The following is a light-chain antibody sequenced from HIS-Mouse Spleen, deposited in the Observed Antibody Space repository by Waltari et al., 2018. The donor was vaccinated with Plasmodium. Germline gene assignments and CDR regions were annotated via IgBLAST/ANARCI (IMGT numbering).Light chain of an antibody. Sequence: SYELTQPPSVSVSPGQTASITCSGAKLGDKSACWYPQKPGQSPVLVIYQDSKRPSGIPERFSGSNSGNTATLTISGTQAMDEADYYCQAWDSSTVVFGGGTKLTVL. V-gene: IGLV3-1*01. CDR3: QAWDSSTVV. J-gene: IGLJ2*01. CDR2: QDS. CDR1: KLGDKS.